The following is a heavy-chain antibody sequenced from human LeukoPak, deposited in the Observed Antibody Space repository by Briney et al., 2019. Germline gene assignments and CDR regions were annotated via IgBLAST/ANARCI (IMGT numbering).Heavy chain of an antibody. CDR1: GYTFTSYC. J-gene: IGHJ5*02. CDR3: ASLRLLSGSYWEWFDP. CDR2: ISAYNGNT. D-gene: IGHD1-26*01. Sequence: GPSVKVSCKASGYTFTSYCIIWVRQAPGQRLEWMGGISAYNGNTNYAQKLHGRVTMTTDTSTSTAYMELRSLRSDDTAVYYCASLRLLSGSYWEWFDPWGQGTVVTVSS. V-gene: IGHV1-18*01.